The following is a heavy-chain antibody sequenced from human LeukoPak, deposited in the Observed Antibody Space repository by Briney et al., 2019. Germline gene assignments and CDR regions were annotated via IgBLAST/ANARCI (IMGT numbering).Heavy chain of an antibody. CDR3: ARARGYSYGYSDY. J-gene: IGHJ4*02. Sequence: GGSLRLSCAGSGFTFSSYSMNWVRQAPGKGLEWVSYISSSSSIIDSADSVKGRFAISRDNAKNSLYLQMSSLRAEDTAVYYCARARGYSYGYSDYWGQGTLVTVSS. V-gene: IGHV3-48*01. CDR2: ISSSSSII. D-gene: IGHD5-18*01. CDR1: GFTFSSYS.